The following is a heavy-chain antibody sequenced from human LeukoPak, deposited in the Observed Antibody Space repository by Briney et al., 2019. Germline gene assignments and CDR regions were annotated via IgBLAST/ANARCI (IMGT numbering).Heavy chain of an antibody. CDR3: AKDPTYYYDSSGYYGDY. J-gene: IGHJ4*02. CDR1: GFAFSSYA. D-gene: IGHD3-22*01. CDR2: ISGGGGST. V-gene: IGHV3-23*01. Sequence: PGGSLRLSSAASGFAFSSYAMSWVRQAPGKGLEWVSAISGGGGSTYYADSVKGRFTISRDNSKNTLYLQMNSLRAEDTAVYYCAKDPTYYYDSSGYYGDYWGQGTLVTVSS.